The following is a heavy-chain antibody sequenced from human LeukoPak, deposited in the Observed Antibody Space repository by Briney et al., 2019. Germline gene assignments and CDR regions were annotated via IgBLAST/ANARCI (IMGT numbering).Heavy chain of an antibody. CDR1: GGSISSYY. CDR3: ARGDSSSGWELDY. CDR2: IYYSGST. D-gene: IGHD6-19*01. V-gene: IGHV4-59*01. Sequence: SETLSLTCTVSGGSISSYYWSWIRQPPGEGLEWIGYIYYSGSTNYNPSLKSRVTISVDTSKNQFSLKLSSVTAADTAVYYCARGDSSSGWELDYWGQGTLVTVSS. J-gene: IGHJ4*02.